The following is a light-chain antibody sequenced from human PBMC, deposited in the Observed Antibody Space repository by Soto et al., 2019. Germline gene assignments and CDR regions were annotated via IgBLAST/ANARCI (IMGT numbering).Light chain of an antibody. Sequence: DIVMTQSPATLSVSPGERVTLSCRASHSVGGNVAWYQQRPGQAPRLLISGASTRATGIPARFSGSGSGTELTLTISSLQTEDFTVYHCQQYQDWPPLTFGGGTTVEIK. J-gene: IGKJ4*01. CDR3: QQYQDWPPLT. CDR2: GAS. V-gene: IGKV3-15*01. CDR1: HSVGGN.